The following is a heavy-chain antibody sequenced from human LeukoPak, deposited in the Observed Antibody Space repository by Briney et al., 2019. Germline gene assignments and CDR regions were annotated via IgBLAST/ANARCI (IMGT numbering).Heavy chain of an antibody. Sequence: SETLSLPCIVLGGPLSSTSWSWIRKPPGKGLEWIGFFYYSGSTNYNPSLKSRVTISVDTSKNQFSLKLSSVTAADTAVYYCASLGYCSGGSCYLGTGAFDIWGQGTMVTVSS. CDR2: FYYSGST. J-gene: IGHJ3*02. CDR3: ASLGYCSGGSCYLGTGAFDI. D-gene: IGHD2-15*01. CDR1: GGPLSSTS. V-gene: IGHV4-59*01.